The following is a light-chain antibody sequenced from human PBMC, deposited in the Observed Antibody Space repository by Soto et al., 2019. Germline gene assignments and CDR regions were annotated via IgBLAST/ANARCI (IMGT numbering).Light chain of an antibody. CDR3: QQYNIYPLT. J-gene: IGKJ4*01. CDR1: QDINSY. V-gene: IGKV1D-16*01. CDR2: AAS. Sequence: DVQMTQSPSSLSASVGDRVTITCRASQDINSYLAWYQQKPGNAPKSLIYAASRLQTGVPSRFSGSESGTDFTLTISNLQPEDSATYYCQQYNIYPLTFGGGTKVEIK.